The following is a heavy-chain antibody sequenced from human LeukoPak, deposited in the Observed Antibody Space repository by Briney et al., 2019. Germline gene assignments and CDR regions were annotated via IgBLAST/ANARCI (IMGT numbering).Heavy chain of an antibody. D-gene: IGHD6-19*01. Sequence: PSETLSLTCTVSGGSISSSSYYWGWIRQPPGKGLEWIGSIYYSGSTYYNPSLKSRVTISVDTSKNQFSLKLSSVTAADTAVYYCARGAYSSGWYDCVDYWGQGTLVTVSS. V-gene: IGHV4-39*07. J-gene: IGHJ4*02. CDR1: GGSISSSSYY. CDR2: IYYSGST. CDR3: ARGAYSSGWYDCVDY.